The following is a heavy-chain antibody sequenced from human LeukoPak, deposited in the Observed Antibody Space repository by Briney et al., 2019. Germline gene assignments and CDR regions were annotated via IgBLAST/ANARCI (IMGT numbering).Heavy chain of an antibody. CDR3: ARDYEGGGSGSYYAFDI. CDR1: GFTFSSYA. CDR2: ISGSGGST. J-gene: IGHJ3*02. Sequence: PGGSLRLSCAASGFTFSSYAMSWVRQAPGKGLEWVSAISGSGGSTYYADSVKGRFTISRDNAQNSLYLQMNSLRAEDTAVYYCARDYEGGGSGSYYAFDIWGQGTMVTVSS. D-gene: IGHD3-10*01. V-gene: IGHV3-23*01.